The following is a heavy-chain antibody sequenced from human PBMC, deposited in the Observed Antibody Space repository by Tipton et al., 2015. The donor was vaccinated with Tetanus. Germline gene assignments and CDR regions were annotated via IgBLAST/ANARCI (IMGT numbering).Heavy chain of an antibody. CDR2: INHSGST. D-gene: IGHD1-26*01. Sequence: LRLSCAVSGGSFSGYYWSWIRQTPGKGLEWIGEINHSGSTNYNPSLKSRVTMSVDTSINQISLKLTSVTAADSAVYYCARDQARGARGWNYFDYWGQGTLVTVSS. CDR1: GGSFSGYY. CDR3: ARDQARGARGWNYFDY. V-gene: IGHV4-34*01. J-gene: IGHJ4*02.